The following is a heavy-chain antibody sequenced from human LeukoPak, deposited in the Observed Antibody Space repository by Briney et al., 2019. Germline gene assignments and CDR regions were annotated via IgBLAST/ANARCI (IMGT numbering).Heavy chain of an antibody. D-gene: IGHD3-22*01. CDR1: GFTFSSYS. V-gene: IGHV3-21*01. Sequence: GGSLRLSCAASGFTFSSYSMNWVRQAPGKGLEWVSPISSSSSYIYYADSVKGRFTISRDNAKNSLYLQMNSLRAEDTAVYYCARDEAIVVVIPFDIWGQGTMVTVSS. J-gene: IGHJ3*02. CDR3: ARDEAIVVVIPFDI. CDR2: ISSSSSYI.